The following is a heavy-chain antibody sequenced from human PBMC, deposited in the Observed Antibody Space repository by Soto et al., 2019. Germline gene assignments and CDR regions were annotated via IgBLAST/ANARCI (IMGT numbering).Heavy chain of an antibody. CDR2: IIPIFGTA. V-gene: IGHV1-69*05. CDR1: GVTFSSYA. CDR3: ARAGVGARGAVDAFDI. D-gene: IGHD4-17*01. J-gene: IGHJ3*02. Sequence: QVQLVQSGAEVKKPGSSVKVSCKASGVTFSSYAISWVRQAPGQGLEWMGGIIPIFGTANYAQKFQGRVTITXGEGTXXAYMELSSLRSEDTAVYYCARAGVGARGAVDAFDIWGQGTMVTVSS.